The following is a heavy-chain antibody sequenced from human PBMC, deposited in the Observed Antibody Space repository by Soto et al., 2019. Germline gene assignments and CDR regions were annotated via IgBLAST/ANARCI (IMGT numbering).Heavy chain of an antibody. CDR3: ARGGGYDSFDY. D-gene: IGHD5-12*01. Sequence: TLSLTCTVSGASISYGGFSWSWIRQSPGKGLEWIGYISHLENTYLHPSFKSRLTMSIDRTRNQFSLKLSSVTAADMAVYYCARGGGYDSFDYWGQGVLVTVSS. V-gene: IGHV4-30-2*06. J-gene: IGHJ4*02. CDR1: GASISYGGFS. CDR2: ISHLENT.